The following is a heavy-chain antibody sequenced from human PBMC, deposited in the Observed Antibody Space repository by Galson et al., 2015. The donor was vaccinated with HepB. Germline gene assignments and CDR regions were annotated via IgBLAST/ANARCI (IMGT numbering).Heavy chain of an antibody. Sequence: SLRLSCAASGFTVSRNYTSWVRQAPGKGLEWVSVLSTGSSTYYADSVKDRFTISRDNSKNTLYLQMNSLRAEDTAVYYCAKTYCGGDCFDWYFDLWGRGTLVTVSS. J-gene: IGHJ2*01. CDR2: LSTGSST. D-gene: IGHD2-21*02. V-gene: IGHV3-53*01. CDR3: AKTYCGGDCFDWYFDL. CDR1: GFTVSRNY.